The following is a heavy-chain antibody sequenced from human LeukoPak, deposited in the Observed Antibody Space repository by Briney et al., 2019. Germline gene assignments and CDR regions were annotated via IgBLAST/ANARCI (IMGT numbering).Heavy chain of an antibody. CDR2: IYTSGST. V-gene: IGHV4-4*07. Sequence: SETLSLTCTVSGGSLSSYYWNWIRQPAGKGLEWIGRIYTSGSTNYNPSLKSRVTMSVDTSKNQFSLKLSSVTAADTAVYYCARQTYNSGWLVDYWGRGTLVTVSS. CDR1: GGSLSSYY. D-gene: IGHD6-19*01. J-gene: IGHJ4*02. CDR3: ARQTYNSGWLVDY.